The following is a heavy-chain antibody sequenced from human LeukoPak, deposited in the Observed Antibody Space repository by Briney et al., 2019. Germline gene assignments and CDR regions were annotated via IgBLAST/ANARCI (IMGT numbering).Heavy chain of an antibody. D-gene: IGHD3-10*01. CDR2: IYHSGST. CDR3: ARSRERNRFGELGY. V-gene: IGHV4-38-2*01. Sequence: SETLSLTCAVPGYSISSGYYWDWIRQPPGKGLEWIGSIYHSGSTYYNPSLKSRVTISVDTSKNQFSLNLSSVTAADTAVYYCARSRERNRFGELGYWGQGTLATVSS. CDR1: GYSISSGYY. J-gene: IGHJ4*02.